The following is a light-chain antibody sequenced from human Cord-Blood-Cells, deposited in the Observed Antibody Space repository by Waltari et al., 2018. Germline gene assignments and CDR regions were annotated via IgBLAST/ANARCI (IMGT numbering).Light chain of an antibody. V-gene: IGLV1-40*01. Sequence: QSVLTQPPSVSRAPGPRVTISCTGSSSNIGAGYDLHWYQQLPGTAPKLLTVGNSNRPSGVPDRVSGSKSGTSASLAITGLQAEDEADYYCQSYDSSLSGVVFGGGTKLTVL. CDR2: GNS. CDR3: QSYDSSLSGVV. J-gene: IGLJ2*01. CDR1: SSNIGAGYD.